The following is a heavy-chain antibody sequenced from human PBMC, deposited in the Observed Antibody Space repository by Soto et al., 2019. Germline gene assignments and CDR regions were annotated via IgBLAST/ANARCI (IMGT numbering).Heavy chain of an antibody. Sequence: SETLSLTCAVSGGSISSSNWWSWVRQPPGKGLEWIGEIYHSGSTNYNPSLKSRVTISVDTSKNQFSLKLSSVTAADTAVYYCSRNYGPGYTFDYWGQGTLVPVSS. CDR1: GGSISSSNW. V-gene: IGHV4-4*02. CDR2: IYHSGST. CDR3: SRNYGPGYTFDY. J-gene: IGHJ4*02. D-gene: IGHD3-10*01.